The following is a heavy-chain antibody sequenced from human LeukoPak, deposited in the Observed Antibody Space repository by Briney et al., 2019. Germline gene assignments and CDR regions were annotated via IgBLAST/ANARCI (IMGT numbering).Heavy chain of an antibody. V-gene: IGHV3-43*02. CDR1: GFIFDDYA. Sequence: GGSLRLSCAASGFIFDDYAMHWVRQAPGKGLEWVSLISGDGGSTYYADSVKGRFTISRDNSKNSLYLQMNSLRTEDTALYYCAKVRRFGELSELDYWGQGTLVTVSS. CDR3: AKVRRFGELSELDY. J-gene: IGHJ4*02. D-gene: IGHD3-10*01. CDR2: ISGDGGST.